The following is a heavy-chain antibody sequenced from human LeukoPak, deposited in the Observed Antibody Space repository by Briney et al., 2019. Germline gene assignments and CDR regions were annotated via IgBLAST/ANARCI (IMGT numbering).Heavy chain of an antibody. CDR2: IYTSGST. D-gene: IGHD3-10*01. CDR1: GFTFSSYA. J-gene: IGHJ6*02. Sequence: GSLRLSCAASGFTFSSYAMSWIRQPAGKGLEWIGRIYTSGSTNYNPSLKSRVTMSVDTSRNQFSLKLSSVTAADTAVYYCARERPHYYGSGSYSYYGMDVWGQGTTVTVSS. CDR3: ARERPHYYGSGSYSYYGMDV. V-gene: IGHV4-4*07.